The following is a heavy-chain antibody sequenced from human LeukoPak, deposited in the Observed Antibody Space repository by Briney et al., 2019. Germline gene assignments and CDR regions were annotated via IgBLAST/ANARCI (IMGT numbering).Heavy chain of an antibody. Sequence: GGSLRLSCAASGFTFSSYWMNWARQAPGKGLEWVAAMSESGSSTWYADSVKARLTISRDNSKNTLFLQMNSLRAEDTAVYYCAKDLYDSSGSRYDYWGQGTLVTVSS. CDR2: MSESGSST. D-gene: IGHD3-22*01. CDR1: GFTFSSYW. J-gene: IGHJ4*02. V-gene: IGHV3-23*01. CDR3: AKDLYDSSGSRYDY.